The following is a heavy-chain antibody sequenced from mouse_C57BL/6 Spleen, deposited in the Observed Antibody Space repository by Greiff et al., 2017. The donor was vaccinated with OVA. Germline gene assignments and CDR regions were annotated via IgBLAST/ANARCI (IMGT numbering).Heavy chain of an antibody. CDR3: ERKYYGSSYFDY. Sequence: QVQLKQSGAELAKPGASVKLSCKASGYTFTSYWMHWVKQRPGQGLEWIGYINPSSGYTKYNQKFKDKATLTAAKSSSTAYMQLSSLTYEDSAVYYCERKYYGSSYFDYWGQGTTLTVSS. V-gene: IGHV1-7*01. CDR2: INPSSGYT. D-gene: IGHD1-1*01. CDR1: GYTFTSYW. J-gene: IGHJ2*01.